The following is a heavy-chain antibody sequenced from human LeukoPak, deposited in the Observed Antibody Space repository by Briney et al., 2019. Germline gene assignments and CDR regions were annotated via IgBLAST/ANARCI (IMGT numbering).Heavy chain of an antibody. D-gene: IGHD3-3*01. V-gene: IGHV3-74*01. CDR2: MNGDGTSI. CDR3: ARSATDAFDI. Sequence: GGSLRLSCAASGFTFRSFWMHWVRHDPGKGLVWVSHMNGDGTSISYADSVKGRFTISRDNAKNTLYLQMNRLKAEDTAVYYCARSATDAFDIWGQGTMVTVSS. CDR1: GFTFRSFW. J-gene: IGHJ3*02.